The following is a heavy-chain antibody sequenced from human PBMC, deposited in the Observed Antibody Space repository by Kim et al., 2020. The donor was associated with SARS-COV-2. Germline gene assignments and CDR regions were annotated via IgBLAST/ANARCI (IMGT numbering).Heavy chain of an antibody. CDR1: GDSVSSGSYY. CDR2: AYYSGYT. V-gene: IGHV4-61*01. Sequence: SETLSLTCTVSGDSVSSGSYYWTWIRQPPGKALEWISYAYYSGYTKYNPSLKSRVTISVDTSKNQFSLKVTSVTAADTAIYYCARGTDYGLDYWGQGTLVTVSS. J-gene: IGHJ4*02. D-gene: IGHD3-16*01. CDR3: ARGTDYGLDY.